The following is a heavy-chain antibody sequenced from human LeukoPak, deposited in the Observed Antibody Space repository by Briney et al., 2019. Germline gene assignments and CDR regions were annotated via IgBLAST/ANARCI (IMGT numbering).Heavy chain of an antibody. CDR1: GFTFSNYA. CDR2: ISDSGDRT. V-gene: IGHV3-23*01. D-gene: IGHD6-13*01. J-gene: IGHJ4*02. Sequence: GGSLRLSCAASGFTFSNYAVSWVRQAPGKGLAWVSAISDSGDRTQYADSVKGRFTISRDNSQNTLYLQMNSLRAEDTAVYYCASSIYAYSSSWYLGYWGQGTLVTVSS. CDR3: ASSIYAYSSSWYLGY.